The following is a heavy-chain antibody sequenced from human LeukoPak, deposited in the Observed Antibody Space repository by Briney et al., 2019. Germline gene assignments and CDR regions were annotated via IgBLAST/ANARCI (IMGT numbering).Heavy chain of an antibody. CDR2: IYYSGST. D-gene: IGHD6-25*01. CDR3: ASARLGSGLEGAFDV. V-gene: IGHV4-59*01. J-gene: IGHJ3*01. Sequence: KTSETLSLTCTVSCGSISSYHWSWIRQPPGKGLEWIGYIYYSGSTNYNPSLKSRVTISIDASKNQFSLWLSSVTAADTAVYHCASARLGSGLEGAFDVWGQGTMVTVSS. CDR1: CGSISSYH.